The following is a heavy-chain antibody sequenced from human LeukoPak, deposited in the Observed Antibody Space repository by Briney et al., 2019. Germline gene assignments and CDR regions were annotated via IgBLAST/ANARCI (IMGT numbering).Heavy chain of an antibody. CDR1: GGSVNSGSYY. CDR3: ARAAYSGSYHSDY. J-gene: IGHJ4*02. CDR2: IYYSGST. D-gene: IGHD1-26*01. V-gene: IGHV4-61*01. Sequence: KPSETLSLTCTVSGGSVNSGSYYWNWIRQPPGKGLEWIGYIYYSGSTNYNPSLKSRVTISVDTSKSQFSLKLSSVTAADTAVYYCARAAYSGSYHSDYWGQGTLVTVSS.